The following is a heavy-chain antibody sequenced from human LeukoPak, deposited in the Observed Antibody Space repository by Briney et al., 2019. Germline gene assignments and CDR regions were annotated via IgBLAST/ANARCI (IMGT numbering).Heavy chain of an antibody. CDR1: GFTFTNYA. CDR2: ISGSGGST. CDR3: GKDPNGDYVGAFDM. Sequence: GGSLRLSCAASGFTFTNYAMIWVRQAPGKGLEWVSAISGSGGSTYYADSVKGRFTISRDNSKNTLFLQVNSLRAEDTAVYYCGKDPNGDYVGAFDMWAKGQWSPSLQ. D-gene: IGHD4-17*01. V-gene: IGHV3-23*01. J-gene: IGHJ3*02.